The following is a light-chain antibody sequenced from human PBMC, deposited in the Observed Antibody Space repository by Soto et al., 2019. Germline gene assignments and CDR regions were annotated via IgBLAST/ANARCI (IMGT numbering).Light chain of an antibody. CDR3: QQTYTDPFT. CDR2: AAS. J-gene: IGKJ3*01. CDR1: QSVSTH. V-gene: IGKV1-39*01. Sequence: DIQMTQSPSSLSASVGDRVIITCRASQSVSTHLNWYHQKPGKAPKLLIYAASTFQSGVPSRFSGSGSGTDFTLTISSLQPEDFASYYCQQTYTDPFTFGPGTKVDRK.